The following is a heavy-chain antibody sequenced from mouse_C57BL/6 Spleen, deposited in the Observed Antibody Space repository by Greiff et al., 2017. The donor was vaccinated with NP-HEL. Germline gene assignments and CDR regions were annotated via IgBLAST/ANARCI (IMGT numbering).Heavy chain of an antibody. V-gene: IGHV1-72*01. CDR1: GYTFTSYW. CDR3: ARSIYYDHDGGYFDV. Sequence: QVQLQQPGAELVKPGASVKLSCKASGYTFTSYWMHWVKQRPGRGLEWIGRIDPNSGGTKYNEKFKSKATLTVDKPSSTAYMQLISLTSEDSAVYYCARSIYYDHDGGYFDVWGTGTTGTVSS. D-gene: IGHD2-4*01. CDR2: IDPNSGGT. J-gene: IGHJ1*03.